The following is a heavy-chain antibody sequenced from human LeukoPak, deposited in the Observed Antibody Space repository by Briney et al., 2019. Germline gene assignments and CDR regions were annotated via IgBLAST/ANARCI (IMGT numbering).Heavy chain of an antibody. J-gene: IGHJ4*02. CDR1: GFTFSSYA. CDR2: ISYDGSNK. Sequence: PGGSLRLSCAASGFTFSSYAMHWVRQAPGKGLEWVAVISYDGSNKYYADSVKGRFTISRDNSKNTLYLQMNSLRAEDTAVYYCARQGPYAKGQLGPFDYWGQGTLVTVSS. CDR3: ARQGPYAKGQLGPFDY. V-gene: IGHV3-30*04. D-gene: IGHD6-6*01.